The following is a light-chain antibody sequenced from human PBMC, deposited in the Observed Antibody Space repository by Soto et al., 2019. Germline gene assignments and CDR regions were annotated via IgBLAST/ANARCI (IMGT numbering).Light chain of an antibody. Sequence: IVLTQSPGTLSLSPGERATLSCRASQSISSSYLAWYQQKPGQAPRLLIYGASSRATGNPDRFSGSGCGTDFTHTISRLEAEDFAVYYCQQYGPSLLTFGGGTKVEIK. V-gene: IGKV3-20*01. J-gene: IGKJ4*01. CDR1: QSISSSY. CDR2: GAS. CDR3: QQYGPSLLT.